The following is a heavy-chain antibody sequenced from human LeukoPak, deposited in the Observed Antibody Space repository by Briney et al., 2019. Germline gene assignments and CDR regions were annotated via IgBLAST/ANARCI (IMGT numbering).Heavy chain of an antibody. J-gene: IGHJ5*02. CDR2: INPNSGGT. CDR1: GYTFTGYY. Sequence: ASVKVSCKASGYTFTGYYMHWVRQAPGQGLEWMGRINPNSGGTNYAQKFQGRVTMTRDTSNSTAYMELSRLRSDDTAVYYCARNEWLVRNWFDPWGQGTLVTVSS. V-gene: IGHV1-2*06. CDR3: ARNEWLVRNWFDP. D-gene: IGHD6-19*01.